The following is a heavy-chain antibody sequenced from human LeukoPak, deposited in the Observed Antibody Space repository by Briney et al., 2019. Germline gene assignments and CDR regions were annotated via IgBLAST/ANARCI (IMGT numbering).Heavy chain of an antibody. D-gene: IGHD6-19*01. CDR2: IYPDDSDT. CDR1: GYSFTNYW. V-gene: IGHV5-51*01. Sequence: GESLKISCKGSGYSFTNYWIGWVRQMPGKGLEWMGIIYPDDSDTTYSPSFQGQVTISADKSISTAYLQWSSLKASDTAMYYCATPTHIAVAGDDAFDIWGQGTMVTVSS. J-gene: IGHJ3*02. CDR3: ATPTHIAVAGDDAFDI.